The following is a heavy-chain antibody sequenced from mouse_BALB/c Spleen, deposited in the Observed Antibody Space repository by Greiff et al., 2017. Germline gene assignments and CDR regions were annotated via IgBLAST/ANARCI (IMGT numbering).Heavy chain of an antibody. CDR3: ARVDRYDPWFAY. CDR2: ISSGSSTI. D-gene: IGHD2-14*01. CDR1: GFTFSSFG. V-gene: IGHV5-17*02. J-gene: IGHJ3*01. Sequence: EVKLMESGGGLVQPGGSRKLSCAASGFTFSSFGMHWVRQAPEKGLEWVAYISSGSSTIYYADTVKGRFTISRDNPKNTLFLKMTSLRSEDTAMYYCARVDRYDPWFAYWGQGTLVTVSA.